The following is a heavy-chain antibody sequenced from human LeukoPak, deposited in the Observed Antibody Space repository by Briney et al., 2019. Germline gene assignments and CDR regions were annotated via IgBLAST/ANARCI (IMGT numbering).Heavy chain of an antibody. J-gene: IGHJ4*02. CDR1: DFTFSFYW. CDR2: ILPDGSQK. Sequence: GGSLRLSRVASDFTFSFYWMTWVRQAPGKGLEWLANILPDGSQKYYVDSVKGRFTISRDNPKNSLYLQINNLKAEDTAVYYCGRLAHNAWYAIDFWGQGALVTVSS. CDR3: GRLAHNAWYAIDF. V-gene: IGHV3-7*01. D-gene: IGHD6-13*01.